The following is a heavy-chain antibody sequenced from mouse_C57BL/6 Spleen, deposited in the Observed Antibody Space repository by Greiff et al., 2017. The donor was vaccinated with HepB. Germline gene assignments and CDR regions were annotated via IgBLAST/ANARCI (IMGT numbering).Heavy chain of an antibody. Sequence: QVQLQQSGAELVRPGASVTLSCKASGYTFTDYEMHWVKQTPVHGLEWIGAIDPETGGTAYNQKFKGKAILTADKSSSTAYMELRSLTSEDSAVYYCTRRRILLRPDYFDYWGQGTTLTVSS. CDR2: IDPETGGT. CDR3: TRRRILLRPDYFDY. J-gene: IGHJ2*01. CDR1: GYTFTDYE. V-gene: IGHV1-15*01. D-gene: IGHD1-1*01.